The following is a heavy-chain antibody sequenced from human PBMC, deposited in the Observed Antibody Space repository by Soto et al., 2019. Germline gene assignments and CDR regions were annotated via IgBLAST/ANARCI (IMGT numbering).Heavy chain of an antibody. CDR1: GYTFTSYA. J-gene: IGHJ6*02. V-gene: IGHV1-3*01. CDR3: AGGLQLERRGGDYYGMDV. D-gene: IGHD1-1*01. Sequence: QVQLVQSGAEVKKPGASVKVSCKASGYTFTSYAMHWVRQAPGQRLEWMGWINAGNGNTKYSQKFQGRVTITRDTXGXTXXMELSSRGSEDTAVYYWAGGLQLERRGGDYYGMDVWGQGTTVTVSS. CDR2: INAGNGNT.